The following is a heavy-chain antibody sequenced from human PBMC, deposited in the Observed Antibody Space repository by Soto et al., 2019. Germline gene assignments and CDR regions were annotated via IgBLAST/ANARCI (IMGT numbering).Heavy chain of an antibody. J-gene: IGHJ4*02. CDR2: TYYNGNA. V-gene: IGHV4-39*01. Sequence: QLQLQESGPGLVKPSETLSLTCNVSGGSIDRSNYYWDWLRQPPGKGLEWIGTTYYNGNAYYNPSLISRVSMSVDTSKNQFSLKLVSVTAADTAVYYCARHFVAVVIKGWGYWGQGTLVTVSS. CDR1: GGSIDRSNYY. D-gene: IGHD3-10*01. CDR3: ARHFVAVVIKGWGY.